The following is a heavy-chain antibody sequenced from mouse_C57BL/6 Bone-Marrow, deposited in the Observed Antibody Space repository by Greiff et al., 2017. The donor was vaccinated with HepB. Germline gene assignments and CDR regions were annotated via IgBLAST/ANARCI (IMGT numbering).Heavy chain of an antibody. D-gene: IGHD2-1*01. Sequence: VKLQESGPELVKPGASVKISCKASGYSFTSYYIHWVKQRPGQGLEWIGWIYPGSGNTKYNEKFKGKATLTADTSSSTAYMQLSSLTSEDSAVYYCARRIYYGNYGYFDYWGQGTTLTVSS. J-gene: IGHJ2*01. CDR1: GYSFTSYY. CDR2: IYPGSGNT. CDR3: ARRIYYGNYGYFDY. V-gene: IGHV1-66*01.